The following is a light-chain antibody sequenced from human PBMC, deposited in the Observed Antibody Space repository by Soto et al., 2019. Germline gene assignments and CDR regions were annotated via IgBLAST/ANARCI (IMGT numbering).Light chain of an antibody. J-gene: IGKJ5*01. Sequence: EIVLTQSPASLSLYPGERATLSCRASQSVDSHLVWYQQKPGQAPRLLIFAASNRATGIPVRFSGSGSGTDFTLAINRLEPDDFAVYYCQQRRDWPITFGQGTRLEIK. CDR3: QQRRDWPIT. CDR2: AAS. CDR1: QSVDSH. V-gene: IGKV3-11*01.